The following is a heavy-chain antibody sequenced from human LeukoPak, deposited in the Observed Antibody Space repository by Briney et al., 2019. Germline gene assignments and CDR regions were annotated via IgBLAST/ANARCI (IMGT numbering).Heavy chain of an antibody. J-gene: IGHJ4*02. CDR2: ISWDGGST. CDR3: ATSRGSWPDYFDY. D-gene: IGHD6-13*01. Sequence: GGSLRLSCAASGFTFDDYAMHWVRQAPGKGLEWVSLISWDGGSTYYADSVKGRLTISRDNAKNSLYPQMNSLRAEDTAVYYCATSRGSWPDYFDYWGQGTLVTVSS. CDR1: GFTFDDYA. V-gene: IGHV3-43D*03.